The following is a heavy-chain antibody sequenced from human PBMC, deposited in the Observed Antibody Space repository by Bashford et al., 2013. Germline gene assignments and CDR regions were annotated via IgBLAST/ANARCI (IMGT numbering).Heavy chain of an antibody. J-gene: IGHJ6*02. D-gene: IGHD2-2*01. Sequence: GGSLRLSCAASGFSFSSYGMHWVRQTPGKGLEWVAVIWSDGSNKYYADSVKGRFTISRDNSKNTLYLQMNSLRAEDTAVYYCAKDSVVVAYGVDVWGQGTTVTVSS. V-gene: IGHV3-33*06. CDR1: GFSFSSYG. CDR3: AKDSVVVAYGVDV. CDR2: IWSDGSNK.